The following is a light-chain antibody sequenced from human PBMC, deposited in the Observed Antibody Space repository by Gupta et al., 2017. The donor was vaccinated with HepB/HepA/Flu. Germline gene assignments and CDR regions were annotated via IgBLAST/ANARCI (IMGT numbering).Light chain of an antibody. J-gene: IGKJ3*01. CDR3: QQSYSAPFT. Sequence: DIQMTQSPSSLSASVGDRVTITCRASQSISIYLNWYQQKPGEAPKLLMYAASSLQSGVPSRFSGSGSGTDFTLTISSLQPEDFATYYCQQSYSAPFTCGHGTKVEVK. CDR1: QSISIY. CDR2: AAS. V-gene: IGKV1-39*01.